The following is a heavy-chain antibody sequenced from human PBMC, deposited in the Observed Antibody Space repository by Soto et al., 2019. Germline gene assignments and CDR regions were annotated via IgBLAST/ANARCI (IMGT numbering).Heavy chain of an antibody. V-gene: IGHV1-8*01. Sequence: ASVNVSCKTSGYTFTNCYINWGRQAAGQGLECMGWINPDSDNTGYAQKFQGRVTMTRDTSISTAYMELNSLRSEDTAVYYCARGRRYCTTTSCYPPALFPYGMDVWGQGTTVTVSS. CDR1: GYTFTNCY. CDR3: ARGRRYCTTTSCYPPALFPYGMDV. CDR2: INPDSDNT. J-gene: IGHJ6*02. D-gene: IGHD2-2*01.